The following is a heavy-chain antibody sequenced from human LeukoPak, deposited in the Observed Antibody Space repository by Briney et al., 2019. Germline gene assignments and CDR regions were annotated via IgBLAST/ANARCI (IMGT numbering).Heavy chain of an antibody. V-gene: IGHV3-7*01. Sequence: GGSLRLSCAAAGFTSSSHSMSWVRQAPGGGLEWDTNKDQKVRGKFYVATVKGRIIISRDNTKITLHQKMNNLRAKDTAVYYSASNHTAAGIIFDYWGQGALVTVSS. CDR2: KDQKVRGK. J-gene: IGHJ4*02. CDR3: ASNHTAAGIIFDY. CDR1: GFTSSSHS. D-gene: IGHD5-18*01.